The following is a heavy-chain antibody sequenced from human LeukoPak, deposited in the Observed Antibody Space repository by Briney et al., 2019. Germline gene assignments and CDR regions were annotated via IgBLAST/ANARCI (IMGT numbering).Heavy chain of an antibody. CDR2: IWYDGTNK. V-gene: IGHV3-33*08. CDR3: ARAAYDSSGYLTL. D-gene: IGHD3-22*01. CDR1: GFRFSYSA. Sequence: PGGSLRLSCTASGFRFSYSAMHWVRQAPGKGLEWVAVIWYDGTNKYYADSVKGRFTISRDNSKNTLFLQMNILRAEDTAVYYCARAAYDSSGYLTLWGQGTLVAVSS. J-gene: IGHJ4*02.